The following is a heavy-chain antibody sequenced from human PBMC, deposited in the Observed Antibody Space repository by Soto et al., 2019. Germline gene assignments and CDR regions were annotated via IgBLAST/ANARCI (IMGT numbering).Heavy chain of an antibody. CDR2: ISGSGGST. Sequence: PVVSLRLSCAASGFTFSSYAMSWVRQAPGKGLEWVSAISGSGGSTYYADSVKGRFTISRDNSKNTLYLQMNSLRAEDTAVYYCAKDRLRVTTSYFDYWGQGTLVTVSS. J-gene: IGHJ4*02. D-gene: IGHD4-17*01. CDR1: GFTFSSYA. CDR3: AKDRLRVTTSYFDY. V-gene: IGHV3-23*01.